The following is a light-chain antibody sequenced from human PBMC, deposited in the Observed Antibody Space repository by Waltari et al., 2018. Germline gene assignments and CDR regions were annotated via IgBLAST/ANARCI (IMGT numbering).Light chain of an antibody. CDR1: QGISDY. Sequence: IQLTQSPSSLPVSVVDRVTIPSRASQGISDYLAWYQQKPEQAPKLLIYAASTLQSGVPSRFSGSGSGTEFTLTISRLQPEDFATYYCQLLNRAQWTFGQGTKVEIK. CDR3: QLLNRAQWT. V-gene: IGKV1-9*01. J-gene: IGKJ1*01. CDR2: AAS.